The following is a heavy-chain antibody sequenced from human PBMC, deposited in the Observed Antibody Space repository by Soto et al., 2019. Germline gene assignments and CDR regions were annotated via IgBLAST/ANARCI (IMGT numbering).Heavy chain of an antibody. V-gene: IGHV3-9*01. CDR3: AKDISLRGWVYLVVEY. CDR1: GFTFDVYA. CDR2: MNYNSGSV. J-gene: IGHJ4*02. D-gene: IGHD6-13*01. Sequence: EVQLVDAGGGWVQPGRSLRLSCAASGFTFDVYAMHWVRQAPGKGMERVSGMNYNSGSVGYADSVKGRFTISRDKDKNYLHMQMNSLRAEDTAVYYCAKDISLRGWVYLVVEYWGQGTLVTV.